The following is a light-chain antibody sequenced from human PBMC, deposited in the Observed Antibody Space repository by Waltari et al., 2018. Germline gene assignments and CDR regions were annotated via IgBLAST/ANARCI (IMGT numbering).Light chain of an antibody. J-gene: IGKJ4*01. Sequence: EIVLTQSPATLSLSPGERATLSCRASQSVSSYLAWYQQKPSQAPRILIYDASNRATGIPARFSGSGSGTDFTLTISSLEPEDFAVYYCQQRSNWPPFTFGGGTKVEIK. CDR3: QQRSNWPPFT. CDR1: QSVSSY. CDR2: DAS. V-gene: IGKV3-11*01.